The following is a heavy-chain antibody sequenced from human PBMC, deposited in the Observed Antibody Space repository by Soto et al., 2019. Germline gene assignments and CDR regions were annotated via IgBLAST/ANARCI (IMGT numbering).Heavy chain of an antibody. J-gene: IGHJ4*02. CDR1: GGSVSSGSYY. CDR2: IYYSGST. CDR3: ASDYYDSSGYSDY. V-gene: IGHV4-61*01. Sequence: SETLSLICTVSGGSVSSGSYYWSWIRQPPGKGLEWIGYIYYSGSTNYNPSLKSRVTISVDTSKNQFSLKLSSVTAADTAVYYCASDYYDSSGYSDYWGQGTLVTVSS. D-gene: IGHD3-22*01.